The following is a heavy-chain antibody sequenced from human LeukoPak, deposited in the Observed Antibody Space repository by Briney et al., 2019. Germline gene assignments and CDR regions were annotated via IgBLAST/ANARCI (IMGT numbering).Heavy chain of an antibody. CDR3: AKVLGKSSGWYYFDY. D-gene: IGHD6-19*01. J-gene: IGHJ4*02. Sequence: GGSLRFSCAASGFTFSSYAMSWVRQAPGKGLEWVSAISGSGGSTYYADSVKGRFTISRDNSKNTLYLQMNSLRAEDTAVYYCAKVLGKSSGWYYFDYWGQGTLVTVSS. CDR2: ISGSGGST. CDR1: GFTFSSYA. V-gene: IGHV3-23*01.